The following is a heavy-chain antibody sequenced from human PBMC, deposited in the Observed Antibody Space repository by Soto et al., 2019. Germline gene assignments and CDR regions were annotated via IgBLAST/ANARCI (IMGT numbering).Heavy chain of an antibody. J-gene: IGHJ5*02. D-gene: IGHD6-13*01. CDR2: IFHNGDS. CDR3: ARLTSWQQQLVDP. CDR1: GGSISSNTYC. Sequence: QVQLQESGPGVVKPSETLSLTCTVSGGSISSNTYCWGWIRQPPGRGLESVGTIFHNGDSYYNPSLKSRVTISIDTSKNQFSLRLTSVTAADTAVYYCARLTSWQQQLVDPWGQGILVTVSS. V-gene: IGHV4-39*01.